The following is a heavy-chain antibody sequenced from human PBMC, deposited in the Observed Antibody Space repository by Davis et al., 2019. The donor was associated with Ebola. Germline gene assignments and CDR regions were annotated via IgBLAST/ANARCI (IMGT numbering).Heavy chain of an antibody. J-gene: IGHJ6*02. CDR3: ARVRYFGGGGYYFYRGMDV. CDR1: GGTFSSYA. D-gene: IGHD2-15*01. CDR2: IIPIFGTA. Sequence: SVKVSCKASGGTFSSYAISWVRQAPGQGLEWMGGIIPIFGTANYAQKFEDRVTITTDESTSTTHMELSGLTSGDTAIYYCARVRYFGGGGYYFYRGMDVWGQGTAVTVSS. V-gene: IGHV1-69*05.